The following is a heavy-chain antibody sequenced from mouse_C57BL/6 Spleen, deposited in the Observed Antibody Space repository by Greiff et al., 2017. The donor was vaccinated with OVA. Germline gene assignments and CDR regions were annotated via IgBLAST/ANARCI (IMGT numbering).Heavy chain of an antibody. CDR2: ISSGSSTI. CDR1: GFTFSDYG. Sequence: EVKLVESGGGLVKPGGSLKLSCAASGFTFSDYGMHWVRQAPEKGLEWVAYISSGSSTIYYADTVKGRFTISRDNAKNTLFLQMTSLRSEDTAMYYCARGGDSNFGYYAMDYWGQGTSVTVSS. CDR3: ARGGDSNFGYYAMDY. V-gene: IGHV5-17*01. D-gene: IGHD2-5*01. J-gene: IGHJ4*01.